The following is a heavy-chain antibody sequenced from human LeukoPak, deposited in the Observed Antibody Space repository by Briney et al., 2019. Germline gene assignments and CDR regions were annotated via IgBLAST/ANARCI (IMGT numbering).Heavy chain of an antibody. J-gene: IGHJ4*02. Sequence: GGSLRLSCAASGFTFSSYAVSWVRQAPGKGLAWVSAISDSGGSTQYADSVKGRFTISRDNAKNSLYLQMNSLRAEDTAIYYCAKGVLKFLIDYWGQGTLVTVSS. D-gene: IGHD3-10*02. V-gene: IGHV3-23*01. CDR3: AKGVLKFLIDY. CDR2: ISDSGGST. CDR1: GFTFSSYA.